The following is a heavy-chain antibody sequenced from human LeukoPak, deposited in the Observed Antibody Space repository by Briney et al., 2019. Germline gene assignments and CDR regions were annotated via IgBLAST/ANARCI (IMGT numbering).Heavy chain of an antibody. CDR3: ARDGSGSYGPKPIDY. J-gene: IGHJ4*02. V-gene: IGHV4-34*01. D-gene: IGHD3-10*01. CDR2: IDHSGST. CDR1: IGSFSGYY. Sequence: PSETLSLTCAVYIGSFSGYYWSWIRQPPGKGLEWIGEIDHSGSTNYNPSLKSRLTISLDTSKNQFSLKLSSVTAADTAVYYCARDGSGSYGPKPIDYWGQGTLVTVSS.